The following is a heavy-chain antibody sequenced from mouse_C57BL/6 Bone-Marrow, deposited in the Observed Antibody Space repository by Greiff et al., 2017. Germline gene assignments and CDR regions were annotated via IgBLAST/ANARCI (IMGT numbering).Heavy chain of an antibody. Sequence: VQLQQPGAELVMPGASVKLSCKASGYTFTSYWMHWVKQRPGQGLEWIGEIDPSDSYTNYNQKFQGKFTLTVDKSSRTAYMQLSSLTSEDSAVFYCAREVYYGSSYYFDYWGQGTTLTVSS. CDR1: GYTFTSYW. V-gene: IGHV1-69*01. J-gene: IGHJ2*01. CDR2: IDPSDSYT. CDR3: AREVYYGSSYYFDY. D-gene: IGHD1-1*01.